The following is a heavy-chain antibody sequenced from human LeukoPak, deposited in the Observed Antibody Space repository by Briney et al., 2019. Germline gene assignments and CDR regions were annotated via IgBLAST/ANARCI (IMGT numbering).Heavy chain of an antibody. Sequence: GGSLRLSCEASGVTFSSYVMSWVRQAPGKGLEWVSAIGGSGSSTHYADSVKGRFTISRDNSKNTLYLQMNSLRAEDTAVYYCATGSGSWGQGTRVTVSS. CDR1: GVTFSSYV. CDR3: ATGSGS. D-gene: IGHD2-15*01. V-gene: IGHV3-23*01. J-gene: IGHJ4*02. CDR2: IGGSGSST.